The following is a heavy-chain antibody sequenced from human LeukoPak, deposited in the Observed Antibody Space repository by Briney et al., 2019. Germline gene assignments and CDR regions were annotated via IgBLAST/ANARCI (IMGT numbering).Heavy chain of an antibody. J-gene: IGHJ3*02. CDR1: GCTFSYYY. CDR2: ISSSATTI. Sequence: GESLRLSCAASGCTFSYYYMSWIRQAPGKGLEWVSYISSSATTIYYANSLKGRFTISRYNAKNSLYLQMNSLRVEDTAVYYCARDLGVFWTAYHDSFDIWGRGTMVTVSS. V-gene: IGHV3-11*04. D-gene: IGHD3/OR15-3a*01. CDR3: ARDLGVFWTAYHDSFDI.